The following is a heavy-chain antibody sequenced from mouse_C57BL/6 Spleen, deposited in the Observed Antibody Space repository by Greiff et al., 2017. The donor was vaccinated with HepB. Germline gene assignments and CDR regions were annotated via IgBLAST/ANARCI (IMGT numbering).Heavy chain of an antibody. V-gene: IGHV1-82*01. D-gene: IGHD2-5*01. Sequence: VQVVESGPELVKPGASVKISCKASGYAFSSSWMNWVKQRPGKGLEWIGRIYPGDGDTNYNGKFKGKATLTADKSSSTAYMQLSSLTSEDSAVYFCARSLEPAAYYSKVAMDYWGQVTSVTVAS. CDR3: ARSLEPAAYYSKVAMDY. CDR2: IYPGDGDT. J-gene: IGHJ4*01. CDR1: GYAFSSSW.